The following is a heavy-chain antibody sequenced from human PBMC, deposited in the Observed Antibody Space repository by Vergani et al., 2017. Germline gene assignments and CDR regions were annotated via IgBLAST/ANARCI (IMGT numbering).Heavy chain of an antibody. Sequence: QVQLQESGPGLVKPSETLSLTCAVSGYSISSGYYWGWIRQPPGKGLEWIGCIYHSGSTYYNPSLKSRVTISVDTSKNQFSLKLSSVTAADTAVYYCARRRRDGYNYPFDYWGQGTLVTVSS. J-gene: IGHJ4*02. V-gene: IGHV4-38-2*01. CDR2: IYHSGST. CDR3: ARRRRDGYNYPFDY. CDR1: GYSISSGYY. D-gene: IGHD5-24*01.